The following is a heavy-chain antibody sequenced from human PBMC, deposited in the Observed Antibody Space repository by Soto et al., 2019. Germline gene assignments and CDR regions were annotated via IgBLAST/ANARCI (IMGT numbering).Heavy chain of an antibody. Sequence: QVQLVQSGGGVVQPGRSLRLSCAASGFTFSRHAMHWVRQAPGKGLEWVTMIWFDGSNKYYADSVKGRFTSSRDNSKNTFDLQINSLRAEDTAVYYCARDQASYASCGIDVWGQGTTVTVSS. D-gene: IGHD1-26*01. J-gene: IGHJ6*02. V-gene: IGHV3-33*01. CDR1: GFTFSRHA. CDR2: IWFDGSNK. CDR3: ARDQASYASCGIDV.